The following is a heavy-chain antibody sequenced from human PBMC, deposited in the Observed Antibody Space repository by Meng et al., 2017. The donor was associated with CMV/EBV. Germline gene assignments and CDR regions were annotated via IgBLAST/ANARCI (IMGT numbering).Heavy chain of an antibody. J-gene: IGHJ6*02. V-gene: IGHV3-21*01. D-gene: IGHD3-3*01. CDR3: ARDLESLYYYYGMDV. CDR2: ISSSSSYI. Sequence: GESLKISCVASGFSFTTFWMTWVRQAPGKGLEWVSSISSSSSYIYYADSVKGRFTISRDNAKNSLYLQMNSLRAEDTAVYYCARDLESLYYYYGMDVWGQGTTVTVSS. CDR1: GFSFTTFW.